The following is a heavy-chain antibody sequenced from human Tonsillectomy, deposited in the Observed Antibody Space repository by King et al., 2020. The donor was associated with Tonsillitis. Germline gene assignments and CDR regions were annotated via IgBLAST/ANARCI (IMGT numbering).Heavy chain of an antibody. D-gene: IGHD4-23*01. CDR3: ATFYGGSPEKPGLDV. J-gene: IGHJ6*02. CDR1: GVSFRSST. Sequence: VQLVESGAEVKKPGSPVKVSCTASGVSFRSSTINWVRQAPGQGLEWVGGIIPVLEAPNYAQKFHGRVTITADDTTSTAYMELSSLTSEDTAVYFCATFYGGSPEKPGLDVWGQGTTVTVTS. CDR2: IIPVLEAP. V-gene: IGHV1-69*01.